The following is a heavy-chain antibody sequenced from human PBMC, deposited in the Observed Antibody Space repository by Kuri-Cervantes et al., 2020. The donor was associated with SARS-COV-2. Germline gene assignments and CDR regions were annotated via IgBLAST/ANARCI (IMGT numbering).Heavy chain of an antibody. D-gene: IGHD3-16*01. V-gene: IGHV3-33*08. CDR2: IWYDGENE. CDR1: GFTFSNYV. CDR3: ARGAANYYYMDV. Sequence: SLEISCVASGFTFSNYVIHWVRQAPGKGLEWVAVIWYDGENEYYAGSVKGRFTISRDNSKNTVSLHMNSLRAEDTAMYYCARGAANYYYMDVWGKGTTVTVSS. J-gene: IGHJ6*03.